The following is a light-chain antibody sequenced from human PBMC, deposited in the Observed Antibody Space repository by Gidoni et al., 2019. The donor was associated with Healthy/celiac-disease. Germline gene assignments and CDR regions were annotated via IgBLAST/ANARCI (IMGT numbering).Light chain of an antibody. Sequence: AIRMTPSPSSFSATTGDRVTITCRASQGISNYLAWYQQKPGKAPKLLIYAASTLQSGVPSRFSGSGSGTDFTLTISCLQSEDFATYYCQQYYSYPLTFGQGTKVEIK. CDR3: QQYYSYPLT. V-gene: IGKV1-8*01. CDR1: QGISNY. CDR2: AAS. J-gene: IGKJ1*01.